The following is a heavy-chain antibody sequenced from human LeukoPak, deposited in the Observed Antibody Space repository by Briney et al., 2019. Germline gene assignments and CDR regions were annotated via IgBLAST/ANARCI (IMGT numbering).Heavy chain of an antibody. CDR3: ARGGGYSYGHLNFDY. V-gene: IGHV3-11*06. D-gene: IGHD5-18*01. CDR1: GFTFSDYY. Sequence: PGGSLRLSCAASGFTFSDYYMSWIRQAPGKGLEWVSYISGSSSYTNYADSVKGRFTISRDNAKNSLYLQMNSLRAEDTAVYYCARGGGYSYGHLNFDYWGQGTLVTVSS. J-gene: IGHJ4*02. CDR2: ISGSSSYT.